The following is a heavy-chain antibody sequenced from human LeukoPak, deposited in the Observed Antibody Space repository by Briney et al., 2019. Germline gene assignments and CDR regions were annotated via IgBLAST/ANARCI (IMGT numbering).Heavy chain of an antibody. CDR2: ISSSGSTI. V-gene: IGHV3-48*04. J-gene: IGHJ4*02. Sequence: GGSLRLSCAASGFTFSSYGMNWVRQAPGKGLEWVSYISSSGSTIYQADSVKVRFTISRDNAKNSVYLQMNSLRAEDTAVYYCARDLRRLQFTPEGADYWGQGILVTVSS. CDR1: GFTFSSYG. CDR3: ARDLRRLQFTPEGADY. D-gene: IGHD4-11*01.